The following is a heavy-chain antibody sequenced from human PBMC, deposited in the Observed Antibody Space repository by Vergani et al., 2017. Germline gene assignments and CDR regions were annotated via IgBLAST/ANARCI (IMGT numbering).Heavy chain of an antibody. CDR2: IQFDGSNQ. CDR3: AKHFRGWGIDY. V-gene: IGHV3-30*02. Sequence: QVQLVESGGGVVQRGGSLRLSCVTSGFTLSNYDMQWIRQGPGKGLEFVAFIQFDGSNQYYADSVKGRFTLSRDFSKNTLYLQMNSLRTEDTATYYCAKHFRGWGIDYWGQGTQVIVSS. D-gene: IGHD3-16*01. J-gene: IGHJ4*02. CDR1: GFTLSNYD.